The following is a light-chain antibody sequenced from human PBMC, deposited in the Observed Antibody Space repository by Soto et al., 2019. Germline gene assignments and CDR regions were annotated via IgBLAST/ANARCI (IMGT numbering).Light chain of an antibody. CDR1: QSVGSN. CDR3: QQYNSWPPYT. J-gene: IGKJ2*01. V-gene: IGKV3-15*01. CDR2: GAS. Sequence: EIVMTQSPATLSVSPGERATLSCRASQSVGSNLAWHQQKPGQAPRLLIYGASTRATGIPARFSGSGSGTEFPITISSLQSEDFAIYSCQQYNSWPPYTFGQGTKLEIK.